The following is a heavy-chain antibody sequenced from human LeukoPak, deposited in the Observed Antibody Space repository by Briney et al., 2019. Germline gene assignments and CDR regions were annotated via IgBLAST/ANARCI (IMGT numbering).Heavy chain of an antibody. CDR2: IFYAGST. CDR1: GGSISSSRYY. V-gene: IGHV4-39*01. CDR3: ARQKSGGMDV. J-gene: IGHJ6*02. Sequence: SETLFLTCTVSGGSISSSRYYWGWIHQAPGKGLEWIGSIFYAGSTYYNPSLESRATISVDTSKNQFSLKLSSVTAADTAVYYCARQKSGGMDVWGQGTTVTVSS.